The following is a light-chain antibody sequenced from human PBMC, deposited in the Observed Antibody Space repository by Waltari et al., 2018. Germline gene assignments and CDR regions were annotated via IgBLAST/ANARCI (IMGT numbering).Light chain of an antibody. V-gene: IGKV2-28*01. CDR1: QSILHSNGYNY. CDR2: LGS. CDR3: MQSLQTPRT. Sequence: DIVMTQSPLSLPVTPGEPASISCRSSQSILHSNGYNYLDWYLQKPGQSPQLLIYLGSNRASGVPDRFSGSGSGTDFSLKISRVEAEDVGVYYCMQSLQTPRTFGQGTKVEIK. J-gene: IGKJ1*01.